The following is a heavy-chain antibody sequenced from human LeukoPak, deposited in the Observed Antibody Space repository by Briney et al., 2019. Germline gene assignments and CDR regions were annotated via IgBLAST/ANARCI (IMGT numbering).Heavy chain of an antibody. CDR3: ARKLWFGLPSVAFDI. J-gene: IGHJ3*02. D-gene: IGHD3-10*01. V-gene: IGHV3-53*01. CDR2: IYSGGST. Sequence: PGGSLRLSCAASGFTVSSNYMSWVRQAPGKGLEWVSVIYSGGSTYYADSVKGRFTISRDNSKNTLYLQMNSLRAEDTAVYYCARKLWFGLPSVAFDIWGQGTMVTVSS. CDR1: GFTVSSNY.